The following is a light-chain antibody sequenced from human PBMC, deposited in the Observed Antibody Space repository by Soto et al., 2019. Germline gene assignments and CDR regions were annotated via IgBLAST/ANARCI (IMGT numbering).Light chain of an antibody. Sequence: SLLTQPPSVSGAPGQMVTISCPGSSSNIGAGYDVHWYQQLPGTAPKLLIYNNNNRPSGVPDRFSGSKSGTSASLAITGLQAEDEADYYCQSYDSSLSGYVFGTGTKVTVL. CDR3: QSYDSSLSGYV. V-gene: IGLV1-40*01. J-gene: IGLJ1*01. CDR1: SSNIGAGYD. CDR2: NNN.